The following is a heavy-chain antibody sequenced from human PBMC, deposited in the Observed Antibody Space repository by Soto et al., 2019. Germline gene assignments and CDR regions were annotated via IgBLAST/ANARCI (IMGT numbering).Heavy chain of an antibody. CDR3: GRDLSLGLAAG. J-gene: IGHJ4*02. D-gene: IGHD6-13*01. CDR1: GYTFTSYG. Sequence: QVQLVQSGAEVKKPGASVKVSCKASGYTFTSYGISWVRQAPGQGLEWMGWISAYNGNTKYAQKLQGRVTTTTDTSTATAYMERRSLRSDDTAVYSCGRDLSLGLAAGWGQGTLVTVSS. CDR2: ISAYNGNT. V-gene: IGHV1-18*01.